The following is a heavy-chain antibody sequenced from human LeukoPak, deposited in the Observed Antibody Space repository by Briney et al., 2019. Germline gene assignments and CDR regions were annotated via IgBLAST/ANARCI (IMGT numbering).Heavy chain of an antibody. V-gene: IGHV1-18*01. CDR1: GYTFTSYG. Sequence: ASVTVSCKASGYTFTSYGISWVRQAPGQGLEWMGWISAYNGNTNYAQKLQGRVTMTTDTSTSTAYMELRSLRSDDTAVYYCARVQSCTNGVCSDAFDIWGQGTMVTVSP. D-gene: IGHD2-8*01. J-gene: IGHJ3*02. CDR2: ISAYNGNT. CDR3: ARVQSCTNGVCSDAFDI.